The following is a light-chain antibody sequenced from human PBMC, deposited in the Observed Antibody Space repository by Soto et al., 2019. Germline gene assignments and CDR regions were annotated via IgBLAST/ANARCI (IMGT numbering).Light chain of an antibody. V-gene: IGLV2-14*01. Sequence: QSVLTQPASVSGSPGQSITISCTGTSSDVGGYNYVSWYQHHPGKAPKLMIYAVSNRPSGLSNRFSGSKSGNTASLTISGLQAEDEADYYCSSYTGGSTYVFGTGTKVTVL. J-gene: IGLJ1*01. CDR1: SSDVGGYNY. CDR3: SSYTGGSTYV. CDR2: AVS.